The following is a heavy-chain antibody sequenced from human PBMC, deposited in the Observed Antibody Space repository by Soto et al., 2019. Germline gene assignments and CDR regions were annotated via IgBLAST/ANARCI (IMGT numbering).Heavy chain of an antibody. V-gene: IGHV4-31*01. CDR1: GGSISTGGYY. Sequence: QVQLQESGPGLVKPSLTLSLTCTVSGGSISTGGYYWSCIRQHPGKGLEWIGYIYYTGSTYYTPSLNSLVTISLATSKNHFALNLSSVTAADRAVYYCARVTTDWFDPLGQGTLVTVSS. CDR3: ARVTTDWFDP. CDR2: IYYTGST. J-gene: IGHJ5*02. D-gene: IGHD3-22*01.